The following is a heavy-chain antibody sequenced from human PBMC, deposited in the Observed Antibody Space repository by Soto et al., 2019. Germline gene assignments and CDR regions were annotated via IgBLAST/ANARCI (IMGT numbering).Heavy chain of an antibody. V-gene: IGHV3-20*04. J-gene: IGHJ4*02. CDR3: VRGASLNFDY. Sequence: GGSLRLSCAASGFTFDDYGMSWARQAPGKGLEWVSGVNWNGGSTGYADSVKGRFTISRDNAKNSLYLQMNSLRAEDTAFYYCVRGASLNFDYWGQGTMVTVSS. CDR2: VNWNGGST. CDR1: GFTFDDYG. D-gene: IGHD1-26*01.